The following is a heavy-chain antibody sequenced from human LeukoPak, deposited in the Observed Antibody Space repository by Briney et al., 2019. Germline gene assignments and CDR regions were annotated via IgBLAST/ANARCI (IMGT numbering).Heavy chain of an antibody. Sequence: PSETLSLTCAVYGGSFSGYYWSWIRQPPGKGLEWIGEINRSGSTNYNPSLKSRVTISVDTSKNQFSLKLSSVTAADTAVYYCARGRPSLDVWGKGTTVTVSS. V-gene: IGHV4-34*01. CDR3: ARGRPSLDV. J-gene: IGHJ6*04. CDR1: GGSFSGYY. CDR2: INRSGST.